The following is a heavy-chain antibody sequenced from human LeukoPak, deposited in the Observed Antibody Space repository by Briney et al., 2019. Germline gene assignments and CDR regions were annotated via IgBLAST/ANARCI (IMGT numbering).Heavy chain of an antibody. V-gene: IGHV3-53*01. J-gene: IGHJ5*02. Sequence: RGSLRLSCAASGFTVSSNYMSWVRQAPGKGLEWVSVIYSGGSTYYADSVKGRFTISRDNSKNTLYLQMNSLRAEDTAVYYCASSNYYDSSGYYHWGQGTLVTVSS. CDR1: GFTVSSNY. CDR2: IYSGGST. CDR3: ASSNYYDSSGYYH. D-gene: IGHD3-22*01.